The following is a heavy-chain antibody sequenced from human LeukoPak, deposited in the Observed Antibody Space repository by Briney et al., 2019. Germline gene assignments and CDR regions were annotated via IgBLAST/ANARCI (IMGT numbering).Heavy chain of an antibody. D-gene: IGHD6-19*01. CDR3: ARLGPASSGWPESFDY. CDR1: GFTFSSYS. CDR2: IKRDGSEK. J-gene: IGHJ4*02. V-gene: IGHV3-7*03. Sequence: GESLRLSCAASGFTFSSYSMNWVRQAPGKGLEWVANIKRDGSEKYYVDSVKGRFTISRDNAKNSLDLQMNSLRVEDTAVYYCARLGPASSGWPESFDYWGQGTLVTVSS.